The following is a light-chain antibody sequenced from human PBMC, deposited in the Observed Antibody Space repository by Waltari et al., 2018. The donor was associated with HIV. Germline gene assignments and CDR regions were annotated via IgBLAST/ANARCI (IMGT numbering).Light chain of an antibody. V-gene: IGKV3-15*01. J-gene: IGKJ1*01. CDR1: QSVSSN. Sequence: EIVMTQSPATLSVSPGERATFSCRASQSVSSNLAWYQQKPGQAPRLLLYGASTRATGIPARFSGSGSGTEFTLTISSLQSEDFAVYYCQQYNNWPPWTFGQGTKVEIK. CDR3: QQYNNWPPWT. CDR2: GAS.